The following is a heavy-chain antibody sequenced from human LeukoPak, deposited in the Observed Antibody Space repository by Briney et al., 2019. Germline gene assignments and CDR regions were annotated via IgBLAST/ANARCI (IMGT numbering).Heavy chain of an antibody. CDR2: IFGGGKT. CDR3: ARDRVAVAGTYYFDY. D-gene: IGHD6-19*01. V-gene: IGHV3-53*01. CDR1: GFPVSSNH. J-gene: IGHJ4*02. Sequence: TGGSLRLSCAVSGFPVSSNHMGWVRQAPGKGLEWVSVIFGGGKTSYAGSVQGRVTLSRDNSKNTLYLQMNSLRDEDTAVYYCARDRVAVAGTYYFDYWGQGTLVTVSS.